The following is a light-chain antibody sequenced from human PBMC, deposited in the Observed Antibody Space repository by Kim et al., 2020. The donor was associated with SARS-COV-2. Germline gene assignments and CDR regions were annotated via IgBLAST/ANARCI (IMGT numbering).Light chain of an antibody. CDR3: SSYTGSTTVV. Sequence: GQTITISCTGSRSDVGGHNYVSWYQKHPGKVPKLMIYDVSNRPSRVSNRFSGSKSGNTASLTISGLQAEDEADYYCSSYTGSTTVVFGGGTQLTVL. CDR2: DVS. V-gene: IGLV2-14*03. J-gene: IGLJ2*01. CDR1: RSDVGGHNY.